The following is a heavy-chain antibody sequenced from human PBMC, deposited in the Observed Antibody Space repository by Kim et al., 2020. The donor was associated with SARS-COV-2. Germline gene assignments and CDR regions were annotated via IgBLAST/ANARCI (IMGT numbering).Heavy chain of an antibody. CDR2: IDTSGVT. D-gene: IGHD1-20*01. Sequence: GGSLRLSCVASGFTFSNYAVSWVRQAPGQGLEWVSGIDTSGVTHSAASVKGRLAISRDNSRMYLQMHYLRSQDTAFYYFPHSYTHPYWNFDLWGRGTLLT. CDR1: GFTFSNYA. J-gene: IGHJ2*01. V-gene: IGHV3-23*05. CDR3: PHSYTHPYWNFDL.